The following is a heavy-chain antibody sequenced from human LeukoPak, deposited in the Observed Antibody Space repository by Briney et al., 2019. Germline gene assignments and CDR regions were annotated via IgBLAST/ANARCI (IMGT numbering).Heavy chain of an antibody. V-gene: IGHV1-69*13. CDR1: GYTFTSYA. CDR3: ARSPYDFWSGYYNNWFDP. D-gene: IGHD3-3*01. Sequence: ASVKVSCKASGYTFTSYAISWVRQAPGQGLEWMGGIIPIFGTANYAQKFQGRVTITADESTSTAYMELSSLRSEDTAVYYCARSPYDFWSGYYNNWFDPWGQGTLVTVSS. CDR2: IIPIFGTA. J-gene: IGHJ5*02.